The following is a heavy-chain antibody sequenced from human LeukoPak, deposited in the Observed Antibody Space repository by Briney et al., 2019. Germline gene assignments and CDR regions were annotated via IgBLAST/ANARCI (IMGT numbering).Heavy chain of an antibody. Sequence: GGSLRLSCAAAGFTFSSYGMHWVRQAPGKGLEWVAFIRYDGSNKYYADSVKGRFTISRDNSKNTLYLQMNSLRAEDTAVYYCAKNVYRYYDFWSGYYGYFDYWGQGTLVTVSS. J-gene: IGHJ4*02. D-gene: IGHD3-3*01. CDR2: IRYDGSNK. CDR3: AKNVYRYYDFWSGYYGYFDY. V-gene: IGHV3-30*02. CDR1: GFTFSSYG.